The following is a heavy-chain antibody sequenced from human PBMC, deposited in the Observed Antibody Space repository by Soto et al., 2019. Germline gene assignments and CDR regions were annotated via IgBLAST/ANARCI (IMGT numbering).Heavy chain of an antibody. CDR3: AKGYHDILTGYPL. CDR2: INHSGRT. CDR1: GGSFSGYY. D-gene: IGHD3-9*01. Sequence: PSETLSLTCAVYGGSFSGYYLSWIRQPPGKGLEWIGEINHSGRTNYNPSLKSRVTISVDTSKNQFSLKLSSVTDAETAVYYWAKGYHDILTGYPLWGQGTLVTVSS. V-gene: IGHV4-34*01. J-gene: IGHJ4*02.